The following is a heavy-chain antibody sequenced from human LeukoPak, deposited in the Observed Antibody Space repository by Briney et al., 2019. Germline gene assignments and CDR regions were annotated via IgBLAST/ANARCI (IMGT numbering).Heavy chain of an antibody. CDR2: IIPIFGTA. Sequence: EASVKVSCKASGGTFSSYAISWVRQAPGQGLEWMGGIIPIFGTANYARKFQGRVTITADESTSTACMELSSLRSEDTAVYYCAISTKRGYSYGFDYWGQGTLVTVSS. D-gene: IGHD5-18*01. CDR1: GGTFSSYA. CDR3: AISTKRGYSYGFDY. V-gene: IGHV1-69*01. J-gene: IGHJ4*02.